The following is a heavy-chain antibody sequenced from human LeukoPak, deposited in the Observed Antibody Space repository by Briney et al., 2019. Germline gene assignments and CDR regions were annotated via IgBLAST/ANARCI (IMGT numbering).Heavy chain of an antibody. J-gene: IGHJ4*02. D-gene: IGHD4-11*01. CDR2: ISGSGGTT. CDR1: GFTFSTYA. Sequence: GGSLRLSCAASGFTFSTYAMSWARQAPGKGLEWVSDISGSGGTTHYADSVKGRFTISRDNSKNTLYLQMNSLRAEDTAVYYCAKERMTTTSFDYWGQGTLVTVSS. CDR3: AKERMTTTSFDY. V-gene: IGHV3-23*01.